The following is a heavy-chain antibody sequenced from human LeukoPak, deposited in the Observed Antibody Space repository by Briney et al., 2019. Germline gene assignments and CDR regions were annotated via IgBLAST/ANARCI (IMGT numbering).Heavy chain of an antibody. J-gene: IGHJ4*02. D-gene: IGHD6-19*01. CDR2: ISYDGSNK. CDR1: GFTFSSYG. Sequence: GGSLRLSCAASGFTFSSYGMHWVRQAPGKGLEWVAVISYDGSNKYYADSVKGRFTISRDNSKNTLYLQMNSLRAEDTAVCYCAKVAGSFYFDYWGQGTLVTVSS. CDR3: AKVAGSFYFDY. V-gene: IGHV3-30*18.